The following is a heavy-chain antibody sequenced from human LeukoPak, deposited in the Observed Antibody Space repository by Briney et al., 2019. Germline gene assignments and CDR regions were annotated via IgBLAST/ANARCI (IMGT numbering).Heavy chain of an antibody. CDR2: ISSSGSTI. D-gene: IGHD6-19*01. CDR1: GYTFSDYY. V-gene: IGHV3-11*04. J-gene: IGHJ4*02. Sequence: GGSLRLSCAASGYTFSDYYMSWIRHATGKGLEWVSYISSSGSTIYYADSVKGRFTISRDNAKNSLYLQMNSLRAEDTAVYYCARDGGSGWSSAFLDHWGQGTLVTVSS. CDR3: ARDGGSGWSSAFLDH.